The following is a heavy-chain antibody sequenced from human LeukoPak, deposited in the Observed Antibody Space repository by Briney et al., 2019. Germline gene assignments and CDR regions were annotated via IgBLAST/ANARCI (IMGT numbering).Heavy chain of an antibody. D-gene: IGHD1-14*01. CDR3: ARVTDARTVGLLYFDY. CDR1: GGSISSGGYS. V-gene: IGHV4-30-2*01. J-gene: IGHJ4*02. CDR2: IYHSGST. Sequence: PSQTLSLTCAVSGGSISSGGYSWSWIRQPPGKGLEWIGYIYHSGSTYYNPSLKSRVTISVDRSKNQFSLKLSSVTAADTAVYYCARVTDARTVGLLYFDYWGQGTLVTVSS.